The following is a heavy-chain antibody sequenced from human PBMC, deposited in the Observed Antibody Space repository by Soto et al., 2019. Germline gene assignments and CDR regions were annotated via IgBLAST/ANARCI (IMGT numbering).Heavy chain of an antibody. CDR2: IFYTGNT. D-gene: IGHD3-16*01. Sequence: PSETLSLTCTVSGYSITSGYYWGWIRQSPGKGLEWIGNIFYTGNTFYNPSLKSRVTISVDTSKNQFSLDLRSVTAADTAVYFCARDHLDKRRIKDCYYGMDVWGQGTTVTVSS. CDR3: ARDHLDKRRIKDCYYGMDV. CDR1: GYSITSGYY. V-gene: IGHV4-38-2*02. J-gene: IGHJ6*02.